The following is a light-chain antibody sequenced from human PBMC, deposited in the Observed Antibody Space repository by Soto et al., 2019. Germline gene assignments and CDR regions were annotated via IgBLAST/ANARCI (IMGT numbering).Light chain of an antibody. Sequence: EIVLTQSPGTLSLSPGERATLSCSASQSVSSSYLAWYQQKPGQAPGLLIYGASSRATGIPDRFSGSGSGTDFTLTISRLEPEDFAVYYCQQYGSSLFTFGPGTKVD. J-gene: IGKJ3*01. CDR3: QQYGSSLFT. V-gene: IGKV3-20*01. CDR1: QSVSSSY. CDR2: GAS.